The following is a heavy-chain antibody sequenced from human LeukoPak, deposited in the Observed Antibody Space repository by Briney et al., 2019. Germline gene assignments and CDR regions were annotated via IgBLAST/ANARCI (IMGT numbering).Heavy chain of an antibody. CDR1: GYTFAAYY. CDR3: AREGVGGAYGMDV. J-gene: IGHJ6*02. V-gene: IGHV1-2*02. CDR2: VSPNGGGT. Sequence: ASVKVSCKASGYTFAAYYIHWVRQAPGQGLEWMGWVSPNGGGTNYAQKFKDRVTMTRDTSISTAYMELSSLQSDDTAAYYCAREGVGGAYGMDVWGQGTTVTVSS. D-gene: IGHD2-21*01.